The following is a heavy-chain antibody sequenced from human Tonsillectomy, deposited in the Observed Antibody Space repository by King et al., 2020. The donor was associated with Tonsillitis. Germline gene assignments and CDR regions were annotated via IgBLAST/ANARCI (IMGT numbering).Heavy chain of an antibody. CDR2: ISGTGGST. Sequence: VQLVESGGGLIHPGGSLRLSCAASAFSFGRYTMNWVRQAPGRGLEWVSAISGTGGSTYYADSVKGRFTISRDNSKNTLYLHMNSLRAEDTAKYYCAKGLDIAMAGPPSIDYGGKGPLVTVSS. CDR3: AKGLDIAMAGPPSIDY. J-gene: IGHJ4*02. V-gene: IGHV3-23*04. D-gene: IGHD6-19*01. CDR1: AFSFGRYT.